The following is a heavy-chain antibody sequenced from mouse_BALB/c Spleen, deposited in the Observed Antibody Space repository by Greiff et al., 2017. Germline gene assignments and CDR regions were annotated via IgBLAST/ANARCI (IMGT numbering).Heavy chain of an antibody. V-gene: IGHV5-6-5*01. Sequence: DVMLVESGGGLVKPGGSLKLSCAASGFTFSSYAMSWVRQTPEKRLEWVASISSGGSTYYPDSVKGRFTISRDNARNILYLQMSSLRSEDTAMYYCARGTTMITPYYFDYWGQGTTLTVSS. D-gene: IGHD2-4*01. CDR3: ARGTTMITPYYFDY. CDR2: ISSGGST. CDR1: GFTFSSYA. J-gene: IGHJ2*01.